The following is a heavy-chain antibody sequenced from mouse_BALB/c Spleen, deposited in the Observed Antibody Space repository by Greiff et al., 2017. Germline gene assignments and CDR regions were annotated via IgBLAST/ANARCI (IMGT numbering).Heavy chain of an antibody. V-gene: IGHV3-2*02. Sequence: EVQLVESGPGLVKPSQSLSLTCTVTGYSITSDYAWNWIRQFPGNKLEWMGYISYSGSTSYNPSLKSRISITRDTSKNQFFLQLNSVTTEDTATYYCAKASTMITTAWFAYWGQGTLVTVSA. CDR3: AKASTMITTAWFAY. CDR1: GYSITSDYA. D-gene: IGHD2-4*01. CDR2: ISYSGST. J-gene: IGHJ3*01.